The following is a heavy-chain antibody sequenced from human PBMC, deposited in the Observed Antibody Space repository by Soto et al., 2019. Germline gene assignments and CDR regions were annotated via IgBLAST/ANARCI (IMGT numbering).Heavy chain of an antibody. CDR1: GFTFCSYG. Sequence: QVQLVESGGGVVQPGRSLRLSCAASGFTFCSYGMHWVRQAPGKGLEWVAVIWYDGSNKYYADSVKGRFTISRDNSKNTLYLQMNSLRAEDTAVYYCARDLNVLLWFGELSYYMDVWGKGTTVTVSS. J-gene: IGHJ6*03. CDR2: IWYDGSNK. CDR3: ARDLNVLLWFGELSYYMDV. D-gene: IGHD3-10*01. V-gene: IGHV3-33*01.